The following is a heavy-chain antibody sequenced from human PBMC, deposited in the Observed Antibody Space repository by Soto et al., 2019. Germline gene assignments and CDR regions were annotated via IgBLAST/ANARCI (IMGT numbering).Heavy chain of an antibody. V-gene: IGHV3-30-3*01. CDR2: TSYDGLNT. CDR1: GFTLSTYA. J-gene: IGHJ4*03. CDR3: ATSSTGLRDYLDS. Sequence: QMQLVESGAGVVQPGESLRLSSEASGFTLSTYAMHWVRQAPGKWLEWVETTSYDGLNTFYGESVRGRFSISRDTSQNTLLLQMNSLKTDGNALYYCATSSTGLRDYLDSCGSGTLVKVCS.